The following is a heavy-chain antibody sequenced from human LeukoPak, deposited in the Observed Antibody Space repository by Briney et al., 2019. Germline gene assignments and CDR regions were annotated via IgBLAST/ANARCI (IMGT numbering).Heavy chain of an antibody. CDR2: IHYNGET. CDR1: GGSISSSY. V-gene: IGHV4-59*01. CDR3: ARDEYNWFDP. J-gene: IGHJ5*02. Sequence: SETLSLTCAVSGGSISSSYWSWLRQPPGKGLEWIGYIHYNGETNYNPSLKSRVNMSLDTSKNQFSLKLSSVTAADTAVYYCARDEYNWFDPWGQGTLVTVSS.